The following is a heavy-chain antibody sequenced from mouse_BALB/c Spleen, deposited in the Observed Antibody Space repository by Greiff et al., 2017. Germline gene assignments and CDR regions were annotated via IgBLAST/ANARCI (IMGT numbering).Heavy chain of an antibody. CDR3: ARGVITTVVGRYAMDY. J-gene: IGHJ4*01. V-gene: IGHV1-20*02. CDR1: GYSFTGYF. CDR2: INPYNGDT. Sequence: EVQLQESGPELVKPGASVKISCKASGYSFTGYFMNWVMQSHGKSLEWIGRINPYNGDTFYNQKFKGKATLTVDKSSSTAHMELRSLASEDSAVYYCARGVITTVVGRYAMDYWGQGTSVTVSS. D-gene: IGHD1-1*01.